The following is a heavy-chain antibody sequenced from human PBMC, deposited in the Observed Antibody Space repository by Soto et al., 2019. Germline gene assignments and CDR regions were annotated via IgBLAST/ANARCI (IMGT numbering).Heavy chain of an antibody. V-gene: IGHV1-2*04. D-gene: IGHD6-19*01. CDR2: INPNSGGT. CDR1: GYTFTGYY. J-gene: IGHJ4*02. CDR3: ARARYSNGWDRTPYPNDY. Sequence: ASVKVSCKASGYTFTGYYMHWVRQAPGQGLEWMGWINPNSGGTNYAQKFQGWVTMTRDTSISTAYMELSRLRSDDTAVYYCARARYSNGWDRTPYPNDYWGRGTLVTVS.